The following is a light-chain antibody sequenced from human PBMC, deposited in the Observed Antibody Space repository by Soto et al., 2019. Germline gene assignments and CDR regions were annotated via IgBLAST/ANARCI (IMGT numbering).Light chain of an antibody. CDR3: QQYNNWPLS. Sequence: EIVMTQSPATLSVXPGERATLSCRASQSVSSNLAWYQQKPGQAPRLLIYGASTRATGIPARFSGSGSGTEFTLTISSLQSEDFAVYYCQQYNNWPLSFGQGTKV. CDR1: QSVSSN. J-gene: IGKJ1*01. V-gene: IGKV3-15*01. CDR2: GAS.